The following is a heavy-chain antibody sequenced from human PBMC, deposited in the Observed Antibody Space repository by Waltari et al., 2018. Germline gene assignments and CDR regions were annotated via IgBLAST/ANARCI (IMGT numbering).Heavy chain of an antibody. Sequence: EVQLVESGGGLIQPGGSPRLSCAASGFTFNTYWMHWVRQVPGKGLVWVSRINGDGSGTMYAESVKGRFTISRDNAKNTFYLQMNSLRVEDTAVYYCARDGAGDIDLDNWGQGTLVTVSS. D-gene: IGHD6-13*01. CDR1: GFTFNTYW. CDR3: ARDGAGDIDLDN. V-gene: IGHV3-74*03. CDR2: INGDGSGT. J-gene: IGHJ4*02.